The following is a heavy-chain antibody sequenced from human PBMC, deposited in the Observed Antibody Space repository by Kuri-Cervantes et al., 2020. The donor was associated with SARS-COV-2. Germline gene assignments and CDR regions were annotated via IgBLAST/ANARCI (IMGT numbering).Heavy chain of an antibody. CDR2: ISSSGSTI. J-gene: IGHJ4*02. D-gene: IGHD3-3*01. V-gene: IGHV3-48*04. CDR1: GFTFSSYS. Sequence: GESLKISCAASGFTFSSYSMNWVRQAPGKGLEWVSYISSSGSTIYYADSVKGRFTISRDNAKNSLYLQMSSLRAEDTAVYYCARTYDFWSGYSSALIDYWGQGTLVTVSS. CDR3: ARTYDFWSGYSSALIDY.